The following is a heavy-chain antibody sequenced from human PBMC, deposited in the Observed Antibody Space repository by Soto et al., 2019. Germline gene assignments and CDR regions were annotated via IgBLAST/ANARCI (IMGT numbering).Heavy chain of an antibody. CDR1: GYSFTVYY. D-gene: IGHD5-18*01. CDR3: AKRYRYVQL. V-gene: IGHV1-2*02. Sequence: ASVNVSFKSSGYSFTVYYIHWVRQAPGQGLEWMGWINPNSGDTNYAQKFQGRVTMTRDKSFSTAYMELSSLRSDDTAVYYCAKRYRYVQLWGQRTLVTVSS. CDR2: INPNSGDT. J-gene: IGHJ4*02.